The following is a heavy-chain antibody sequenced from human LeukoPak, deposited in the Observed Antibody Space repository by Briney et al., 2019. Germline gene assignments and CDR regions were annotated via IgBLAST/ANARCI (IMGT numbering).Heavy chain of an antibody. Sequence: GASVKVSCKASGYTFTGYYMHWVRQAPGQGLEWMGRINPNSGGTNYAQKFQGRVTMTRDTSISTAYMELSRLRSDDTAVYYCARAHCSGGSCYSDWFDPWGQGTLVTVSP. J-gene: IGHJ5*02. CDR3: ARAHCSGGSCYSDWFDP. CDR2: INPNSGGT. D-gene: IGHD2-15*01. CDR1: GYTFTGYY. V-gene: IGHV1-2*06.